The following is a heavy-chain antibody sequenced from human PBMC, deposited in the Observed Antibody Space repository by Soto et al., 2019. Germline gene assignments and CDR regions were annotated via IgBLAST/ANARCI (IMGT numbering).Heavy chain of an antibody. V-gene: IGHV4-39*01. CDR3: TRRRFVVRLVTTMDV. Sequence: LSLTCTVSGGSLGGSNYFWGWIRQSPGTGLEWLGTIYSSGSTYYNTSLKSRITMSLDTSKNQFSLNLVSVTAADTAVYYCTRRRFVVRLVTTMDVWGPGTTVTVSS. D-gene: IGHD3-10*02. J-gene: IGHJ6*02. CDR1: GGSLGGSNYF. CDR2: IYSSGST.